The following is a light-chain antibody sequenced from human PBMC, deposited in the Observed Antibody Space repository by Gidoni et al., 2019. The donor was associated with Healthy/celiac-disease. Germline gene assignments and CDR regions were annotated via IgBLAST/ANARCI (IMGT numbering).Light chain of an antibody. J-gene: IGKJ2*04. V-gene: IGKV4-1*01. CDR1: QSVLYSSNNKNY. Sequence: DIVMTQSPDSLAVSLGERATINCKSSQSVLYSSNNKNYLAWYQQKPGQPPKLLIYWASTRESGVPDRFSGSGSGIDFTLTISSLQAEDVAVYYCQQYYSTPCSFGQGTKLEIK. CDR2: WAS. CDR3: QQYYSTPCS.